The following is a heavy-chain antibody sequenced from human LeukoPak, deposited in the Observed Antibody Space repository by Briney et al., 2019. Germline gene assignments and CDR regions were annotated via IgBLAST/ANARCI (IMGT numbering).Heavy chain of an antibody. Sequence: GRSLRLSCVASGFTFSGYAIHWVRQAPGKGLEWVALISYDGSNKDYTHSVKGRFTISRDNSKNTLYLQTNSLRAEDSAVYYCAREYCGGECYSGFDFWGQGTLVTVSS. CDR3: AREYCGGECYSGFDF. J-gene: IGHJ5*01. D-gene: IGHD2-21*01. V-gene: IGHV3-30*04. CDR1: GFTFSGYA. CDR2: ISYDGSNK.